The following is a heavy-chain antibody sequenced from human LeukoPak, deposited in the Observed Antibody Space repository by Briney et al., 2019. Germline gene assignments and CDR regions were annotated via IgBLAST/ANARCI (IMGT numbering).Heavy chain of an antibody. CDR2: ISGNGGNT. CDR3: ARRFSGVNYGAYDM. CDR1: GFTFSSHQ. Sequence: PGGSLRLSCAASGFTFSSHQMHWVRQAPGKGLEYVSAISGNGGNTYYANSAKGRFTISRDNSKNTLYLQMGSLRPEDMAVYYCARRFSGVNYGAYDMWGQGTMITVSS. V-gene: IGHV3-64*01. D-gene: IGHD1-7*01. J-gene: IGHJ3*02.